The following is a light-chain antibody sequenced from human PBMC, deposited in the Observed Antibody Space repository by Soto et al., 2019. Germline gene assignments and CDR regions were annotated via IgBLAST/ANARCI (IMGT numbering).Light chain of an antibody. Sequence: AIHMTQSPSSLSAFVGDRITLTCRASQGIRNDLAWYQQKPGKAPKLLIYASSNLQSGVPSRFIGKRSGTDFILTISSLQPEDSAVYYCLQVYNYPRTFGQGTKVEIK. J-gene: IGKJ1*01. V-gene: IGKV1-6*01. CDR1: QGIRND. CDR2: ASS. CDR3: LQVYNYPRT.